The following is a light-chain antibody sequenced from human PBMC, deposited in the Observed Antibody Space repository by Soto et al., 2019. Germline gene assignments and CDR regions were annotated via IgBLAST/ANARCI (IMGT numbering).Light chain of an antibody. V-gene: IGLV1-51*01. CDR2: DDN. CDR1: TSSIENNY. J-gene: IGLJ3*02. CDR3: GTWDSSLSAAV. Sequence: QSVLTQPPSVSAAPGQKVTISCSGSTSSIENNYVSWYQQLPGTAPKLLIYDDNKRSSGIPDRFSGSKSGTSATLGITGLQTGDEAHYYCGTWDSSLSAAVFGGGTKLTVL.